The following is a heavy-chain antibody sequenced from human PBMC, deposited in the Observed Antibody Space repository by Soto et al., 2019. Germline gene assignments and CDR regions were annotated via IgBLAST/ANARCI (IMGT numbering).Heavy chain of an antibody. CDR1: GGTFSSYA. CDR3: ASLIAAAGPPHSPRYYYGMDV. Sequence: SVKVSCKASGGTFSSYAISWVRQAPGQGLEWMGGIIPIFGTANYAQKFQGRVTITADESTSTAYMELSSLRSEDTAVYYCASLIAAAGPPHSPRYYYGMDVWGQGTTVTVSS. J-gene: IGHJ6*02. D-gene: IGHD6-13*01. V-gene: IGHV1-69*13. CDR2: IIPIFGTA.